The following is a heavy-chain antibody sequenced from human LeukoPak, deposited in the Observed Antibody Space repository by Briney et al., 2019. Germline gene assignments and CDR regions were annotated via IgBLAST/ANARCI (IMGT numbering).Heavy chain of an antibody. V-gene: IGHV3-7*03. CDR2: ISQDGRKK. CDR3: VGGIGWQPDY. J-gene: IGHJ4*02. Sequence: GGSLRLSCAASAVFTFSDYWMNWVRQAPGEGLEWVAIISQDGRKKLYVDSVKGRFTISRDNAKSSLYLQINSLRAEDTAVYYCVGGIGWQPDYWGQGTLVTVSS. CDR1: AVFTFSDYW. D-gene: IGHD6-19*01.